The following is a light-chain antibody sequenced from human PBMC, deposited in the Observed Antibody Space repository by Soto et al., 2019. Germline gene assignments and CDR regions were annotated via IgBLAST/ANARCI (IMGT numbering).Light chain of an antibody. Sequence: EIVLTQSPGTLSLSPGERATLSCRASQSVSNNYLAWYQQKPGQAPRLLIHGASTRATGIPARFSGSGSGTEFTLTISSLQSGDSAVYYCQQYNIWPPMTFGQGTRLEIK. CDR2: GAS. CDR3: QQYNIWPPMT. CDR1: QSVSNN. J-gene: IGKJ5*01. V-gene: IGKV3-15*01.